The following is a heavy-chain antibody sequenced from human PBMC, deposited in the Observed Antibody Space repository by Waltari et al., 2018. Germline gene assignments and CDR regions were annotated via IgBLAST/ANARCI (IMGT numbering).Heavy chain of an antibody. CDR1: GGSISSSSYY. CDR3: ARDPYYYDSSGYLSAAFDI. J-gene: IGHJ3*02. CDR2: IYYSGST. Sequence: QLQLQESGPGLVKPSETLSLTCTVSGGSISSSSYYWGWIRQPPGKGLEWIGTIYYSGSTSYNPSLKSRVTISVDTSKNQFSLKLSSVTAADTAVYYCARDPYYYDSSGYLSAAFDIWGQGTMVTVSS. D-gene: IGHD3-22*01. V-gene: IGHV4-39*07.